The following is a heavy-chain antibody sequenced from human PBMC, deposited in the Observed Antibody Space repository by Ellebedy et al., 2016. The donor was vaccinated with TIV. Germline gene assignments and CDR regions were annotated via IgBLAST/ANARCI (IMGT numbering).Heavy chain of an antibody. Sequence: GESLKISCEVSGFTFSNYWMSWVRQTPGKALEWVANINQDGSDKNYVDSVKGRFTISRDNAKNSLYLQMNSLRAKDTAVYFCARFSRSWDPSLGSYWGQGALVTVSS. CDR3: ARFSRSWDPSLGSY. V-gene: IGHV3-7*03. CDR1: GFTFSNYW. J-gene: IGHJ4*02. D-gene: IGHD2-15*01. CDR2: INQDGSDK.